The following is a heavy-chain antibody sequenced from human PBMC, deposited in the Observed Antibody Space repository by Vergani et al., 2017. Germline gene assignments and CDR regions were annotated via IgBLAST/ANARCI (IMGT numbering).Heavy chain of an antibody. V-gene: IGHV4-34*01. CDR1: GGSFSGYY. Sequence: QVQLQQWGAGLLKPSETLSLTCAVYGGSFSGYYWSWIRQPPGKGLEWIGEINHSGSTNYNPSLKSRVTISVDTSKNQFSLKLRSVTAADTAVYYCARGRFLRGRYGMDVWGQGTTVTVSS. CDR3: ARGRFLRGRYGMDV. D-gene: IGHD3-10*01. J-gene: IGHJ6*02. CDR2: INHSGST.